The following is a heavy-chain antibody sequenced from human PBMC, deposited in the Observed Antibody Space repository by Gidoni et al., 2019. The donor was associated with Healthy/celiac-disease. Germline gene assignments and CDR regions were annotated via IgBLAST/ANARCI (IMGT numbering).Heavy chain of an antibody. CDR2: IKQDGSEK. D-gene: IGHD6-19*01. Sequence: EVQLVESGGGLVQPGGSLRLSCAASGFTFSRCWMSWVRQAPGKGLEWVANIKQDGSEKYYVDSVKGRFTISRDNAKNSLYLQMNSLRAEDTAVYYCARGDSSGWYLRDYYGMDVWGQGTTVTVSS. CDR3: ARGDSSGWYLRDYYGMDV. V-gene: IGHV3-7*01. J-gene: IGHJ6*02. CDR1: GFTFSRCW.